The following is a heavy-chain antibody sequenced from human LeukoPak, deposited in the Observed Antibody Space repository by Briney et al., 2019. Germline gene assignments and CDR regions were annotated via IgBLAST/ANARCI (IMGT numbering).Heavy chain of an antibody. J-gene: IGHJ5*02. Sequence: PGGSLRLSCAASGFTFSSYGMHWVRQAPGKGLEGVAVIWYDGSNKYYADSVKGRFTISIDNSKNTLYLQMNSLRAEDTAVYYCARGSNYDFWSGYYPNNGFDPWGQGTLVTVSS. D-gene: IGHD3-3*01. CDR2: IWYDGSNK. CDR3: ARGSNYDFWSGYYPNNGFDP. V-gene: IGHV3-33*01. CDR1: GFTFSSYG.